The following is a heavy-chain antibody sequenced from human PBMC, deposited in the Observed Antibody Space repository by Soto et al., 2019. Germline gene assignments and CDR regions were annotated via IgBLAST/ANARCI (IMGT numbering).Heavy chain of an antibody. CDR2: INHSGST. V-gene: IGHV4-34*01. CDR1: GGSFSGYY. Sequence: SETLSLTCAVYGGSFSGYYWSWIRQPPGKGLEWIGEINHSGSTNYNPSLKSRVTISVDTSKNQFSLKLSSVAAADTAVYYCAGRLHSGSYYGDLDYYYYGMDVWGQGTTVTVSS. D-gene: IGHD1-26*01. CDR3: AGRLHSGSYYGDLDYYYYGMDV. J-gene: IGHJ6*02.